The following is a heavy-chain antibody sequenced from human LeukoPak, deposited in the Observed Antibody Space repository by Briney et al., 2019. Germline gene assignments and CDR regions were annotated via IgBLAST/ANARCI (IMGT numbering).Heavy chain of an antibody. V-gene: IGHV3-30*02. J-gene: IGHJ4*02. CDR2: IWYDGSNK. D-gene: IGHD3-10*01. Sequence: GGSLRLSCAASGFTFSSYGMHWVRQAPGKGLEWVAVIWYDGSNKYYADSVKGRFTISRDNSKNTLYLQMNSLRAEDTAVYYCAKGMLRGVVHPTMAAAGYYFDYWGQGTLVTVSS. CDR3: AKGMLRGVVHPTMAAAGYYFDY. CDR1: GFTFSSYG.